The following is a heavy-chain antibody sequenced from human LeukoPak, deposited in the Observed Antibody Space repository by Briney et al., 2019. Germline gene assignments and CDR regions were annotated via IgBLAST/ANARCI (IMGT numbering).Heavy chain of an antibody. V-gene: IGHV3-53*04. Sequence: GGSLRLSCAASGLTVSSNYMSWVRQAPGRGLEWVSVIYAGGRTYYADSVKGRFTISRHNSNNTLYLQMNSLRPDDTAVYYCARDWDSRNDYFDPWGQGTLVIVSS. CDR1: GLTVSSNY. CDR2: IYAGGRT. J-gene: IGHJ4*02. CDR3: ARDWDSRNDYFDP. D-gene: IGHD1-1*01.